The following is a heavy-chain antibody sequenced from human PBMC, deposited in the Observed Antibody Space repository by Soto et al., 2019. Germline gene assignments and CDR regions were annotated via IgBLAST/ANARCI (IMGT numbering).Heavy chain of an antibody. CDR3: AKDERTPSGTEHYHYYMDV. CDR2: ISWNSGSI. J-gene: IGHJ6*03. V-gene: IGHV3-9*01. CDR1: GFTFDDYA. Sequence: EVQLVESGGGLVQPGRSLRLSCAASGFTFDDYAMHWVRQAPGKGLEWVSGISWNSGSIGYADSVKGRFTISRDNAKNSLYLQMNSLRAEDTALYYCAKDERTPSGTEHYHYYMDVWGKGTTVTVSS. D-gene: IGHD3-10*01.